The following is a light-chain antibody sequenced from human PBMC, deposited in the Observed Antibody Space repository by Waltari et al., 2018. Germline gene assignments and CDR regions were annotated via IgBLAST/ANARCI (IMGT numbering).Light chain of an antibody. CDR3: NSRDISGNHWV. CDR2: GVG. V-gene: IGLV3-19*01. J-gene: IGLJ3*02. Sequence: SSELTQDPAVSVALRQPVRITSQGDSFRQNCASVYQQKPGQAPVLVVFGVGNRPSGIPDRFSGSNSGNTAFLTITGAQADDEADYYCNSRDISGNHWVFGGGTRLTVL. CDR1: SFRQNC.